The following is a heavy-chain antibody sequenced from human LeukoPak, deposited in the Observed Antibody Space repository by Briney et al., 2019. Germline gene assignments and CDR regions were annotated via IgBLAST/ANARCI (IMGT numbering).Heavy chain of an antibody. CDR3: ARVDLSGWLTYYYYGMDV. V-gene: IGHV1-8*01. D-gene: IGHD6-19*01. CDR1: GYTFTSYD. J-gene: IGHJ6*02. CDR2: MNPNSGNT. Sequence: ASVKVSCKASGYTFTSYDINWVRQATGQGLEWMGWMNPNSGNTGYAQKFQGRVTMTRNTSISTAYMELSSLRSEDTAVYYCARVDLSGWLTYYYYGMDVWGQGTTVTVSS.